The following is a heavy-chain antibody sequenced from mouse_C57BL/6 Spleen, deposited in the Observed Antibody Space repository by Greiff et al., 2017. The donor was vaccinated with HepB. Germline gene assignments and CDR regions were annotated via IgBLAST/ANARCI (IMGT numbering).Heavy chain of an antibody. CDR1: GYAFSSYW. D-gene: IGHD1-1*01. CDR2: IYPGDGDT. Sequence: VKLMESGAELVKPGASVKISCKASGYAFSSYWMNWVKQRPGKGLEWIGQIYPGDGDTNYNGKFKGKATLTADKSSSTAYLQLSSLTSEDSAVYFCARLGGDSSSFAYWGQGTLVTVSA. V-gene: IGHV1-80*01. J-gene: IGHJ3*01. CDR3: ARLGGDSSSFAY.